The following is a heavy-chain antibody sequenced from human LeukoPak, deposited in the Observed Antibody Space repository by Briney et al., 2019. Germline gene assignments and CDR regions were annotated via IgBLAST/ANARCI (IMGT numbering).Heavy chain of an antibody. CDR2: INTDGSST. CDR3: ARDPLYYYMDV. V-gene: IGHV3-74*01. J-gene: IGHJ6*03. CDR1: GFTFSSYW. Sequence: LPGRSLRLSCAASGFTFSSYWMHWVRQAPGKGLVWVSRINTDGSSTSYADSVKGRFTISRDNAKNTLYLQMNSLRAEDTAVYYRARDPLYYYMDVWGKGTTVTVSS.